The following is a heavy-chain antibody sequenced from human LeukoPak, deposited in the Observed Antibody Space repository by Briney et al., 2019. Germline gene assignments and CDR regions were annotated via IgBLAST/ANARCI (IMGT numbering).Heavy chain of an antibody. V-gene: IGHV1-18*04. CDR1: GYTFTSYG. D-gene: IGHD6-13*01. CDR2: ISAYNGNT. J-gene: IGHJ5*02. Sequence: ASVNVSRKASGYTFTSYGISWVRQAPGQGLEWMGWISAYNGNTNYAQKLQGRVTMTTDTSTSTAYMELRSLRSDDTAVYYCAREGWGIAAANSWFDPWGQGTLVTVSS. CDR3: AREGWGIAAANSWFDP.